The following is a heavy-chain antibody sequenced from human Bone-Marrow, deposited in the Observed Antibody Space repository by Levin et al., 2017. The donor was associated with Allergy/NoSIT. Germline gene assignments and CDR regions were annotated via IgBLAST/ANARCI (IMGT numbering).Heavy chain of an antibody. Sequence: HSGGSLRLSCAASGFTFSTYVMNWVRQAPGKGLEWISGVTKSGDNTYYTDSVKGRFTISRDNSNNMVYLQMNNLRDEDTAVYHCVTGIEGLWYLGYWGQGTLVTVSS. D-gene: IGHD6-13*01. CDR3: VTGIEGLWYLGY. J-gene: IGHJ4*02. V-gene: IGHV3-23*01. CDR2: VTKSGDNT. CDR1: GFTFSTYV.